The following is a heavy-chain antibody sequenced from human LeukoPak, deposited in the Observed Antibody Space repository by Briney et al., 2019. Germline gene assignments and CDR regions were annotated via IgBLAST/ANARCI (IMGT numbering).Heavy chain of an antibody. Sequence: GGSLRLSCAASGFTLSSHDVHWVRQVPGKGLEWISAINVAGNTYYSDSVKGRFSVSRDNVKNSVHLQMTSLRAGDTAVYHCAREPDVYGSWYFDLWGRGTQVTVSS. D-gene: IGHD2-8*01. J-gene: IGHJ2*01. V-gene: IGHV3-13*01. CDR1: GFTLSSHD. CDR2: INVAGNT. CDR3: AREPDVYGSWYFDL.